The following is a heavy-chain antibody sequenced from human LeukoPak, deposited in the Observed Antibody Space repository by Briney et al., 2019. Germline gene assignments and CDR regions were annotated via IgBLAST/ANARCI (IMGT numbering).Heavy chain of an antibody. CDR3: ARVDSEKYYYDSSGYYLVYNWFDP. CDR1: GGSISSGDYS. CDR2: IYHSGST. V-gene: IGHV4-30-2*01. D-gene: IGHD3-22*01. Sequence: SETLSLTCAVSGGSISSGDYSWSWIRQPPGKGLEWIGYIYHSGSTYYNPSLKSRVTISVDRSKNQFSLKLSSVTAADTAVYYCARVDSEKYYYDSSGYYLVYNWFDPWGQGTLVTVSS. J-gene: IGHJ5*02.